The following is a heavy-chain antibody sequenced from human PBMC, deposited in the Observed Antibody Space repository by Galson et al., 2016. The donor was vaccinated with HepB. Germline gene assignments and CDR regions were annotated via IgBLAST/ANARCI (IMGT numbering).Heavy chain of an antibody. V-gene: IGHV2-70*04. J-gene: IGHJ4*02. CDR3: ARAGSKSDFYFDF. CDR1: GFSLNTPKMR. CDR2: IDWDEDT. Sequence: ALVKPTQTLTLTCSLSGFSLNTPKMRVNWLRQPPGKALEWLARIDWDEDTFYRTSLTTRLTVSTDTSKSQVVLTMTNMDPADTATYYCARAGSKSDFYFDFWGQGILVTVSS. D-gene: IGHD3/OR15-3a*01.